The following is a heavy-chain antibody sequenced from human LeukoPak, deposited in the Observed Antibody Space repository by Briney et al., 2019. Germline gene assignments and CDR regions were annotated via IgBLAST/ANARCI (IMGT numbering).Heavy chain of an antibody. CDR1: GFTFSSYA. J-gene: IGHJ4*02. CDR2: IWYDGSEK. D-gene: IGHD2-15*01. Sequence: GGSLRLSCAASGFTFSSYAMSWVRQAPGKGLEWVAVIWYDGSEKYYVDSVKGRFTISRDNSKNTLYLQMNSLRAEDTALYYCASGRGCRGGINYFDYCGQGTLVTVSS. V-gene: IGHV3-33*08. CDR3: ASGRGCRGGINYFDY.